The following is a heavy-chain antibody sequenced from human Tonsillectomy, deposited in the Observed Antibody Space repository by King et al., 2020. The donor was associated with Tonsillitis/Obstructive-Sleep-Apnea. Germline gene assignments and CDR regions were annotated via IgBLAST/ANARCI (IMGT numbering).Heavy chain of an antibody. V-gene: IGHV3-23*04. J-gene: IGHJ6*03. CDR1: GFTFSSYA. D-gene: IGHD2-2*01. Sequence: VQLVESGGGLVQPGGSLRLSCAASGFTFSSYAMTWIRQAPGKGLEWVSAISGSGGITYYADAVKGRFTIARDNSKSTLYLQMSSLRAEDTAVYYCAKRNLPGPDTSRSGYYYMDVWGQGTTVTVSS. CDR2: ISGSGGIT. CDR3: AKRNLPGPDTSRSGYYYMDV.